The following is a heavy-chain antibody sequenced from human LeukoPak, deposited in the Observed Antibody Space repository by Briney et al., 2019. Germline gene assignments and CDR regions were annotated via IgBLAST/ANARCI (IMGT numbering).Heavy chain of an antibody. V-gene: IGHV3-48*04. CDR3: ARDVYYDILTGLTEYSQH. Sequence: GGSLRLSCVASGFTFRTYSMNWVRQAPGKGLEWVSYISSSSTTIYYADSMKGRFTISRDNAKNSLYLQMNSLRAEDTAVYYCARDVYYDILTGLTEYSQHWGQGTLVTVSS. D-gene: IGHD3-9*01. CDR1: GFTFRTYS. CDR2: ISSSSTTI. J-gene: IGHJ1*01.